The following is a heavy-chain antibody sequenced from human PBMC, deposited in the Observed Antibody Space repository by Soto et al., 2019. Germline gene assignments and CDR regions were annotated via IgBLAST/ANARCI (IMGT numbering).Heavy chain of an antibody. CDR2: ISGSGGST. V-gene: IGHV3-23*01. CDR3: AKDPRFGIAVAGVCDY. J-gene: IGHJ4*02. Sequence: EVQLLESGGGLVQPGGSLRLSCAASGFTFSTYAMSWVRQAPGKGLEWVSAISGSGGSTYYADSVKGRFTISRDNSQTTLSLQMNSLGAEDTALDYCAKDPRFGIAVAGVCDYWGQGTLVTVSS. D-gene: IGHD6-19*01. CDR1: GFTFSTYA.